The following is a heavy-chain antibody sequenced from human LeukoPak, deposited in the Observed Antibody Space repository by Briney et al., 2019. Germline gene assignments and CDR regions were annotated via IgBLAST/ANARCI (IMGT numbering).Heavy chain of an antibody. J-gene: IGHJ4*02. Sequence: PGGSLRLSCAASGFTVSSNYMSWVRQAPGKGLEWVSAISGSGGSTYYADSVKGRFTISRDNSKNTLYLQMNSLRAEDTAVYYCAKRKSYYDSSGYSRYYFDYWGQGTLVTVSS. V-gene: IGHV3-23*01. CDR3: AKRKSYYDSSGYSRYYFDY. CDR2: ISGSGGST. CDR1: GFTVSSNY. D-gene: IGHD3-22*01.